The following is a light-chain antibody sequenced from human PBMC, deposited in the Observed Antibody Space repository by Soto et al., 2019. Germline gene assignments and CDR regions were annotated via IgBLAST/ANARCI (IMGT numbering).Light chain of an antibody. CDR3: QHYNSAPWT. Sequence: DIEMTQSPSTLSASVGDRVTITCRASQTIRRWLAWYQQRPGNAPKVLIYDASTLESGVPARFSGSGSETQFSLTISSLQPEDFATYYCQHYNSAPWTFGQGTKVEIK. V-gene: IGKV1-5*01. CDR2: DAS. CDR1: QTIRRW. J-gene: IGKJ1*01.